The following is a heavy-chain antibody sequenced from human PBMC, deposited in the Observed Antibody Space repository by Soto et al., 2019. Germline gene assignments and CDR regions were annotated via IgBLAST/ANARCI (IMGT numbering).Heavy chain of an antibody. CDR3: AKDHLPYTMTTPGS. D-gene: IGHD4-17*01. J-gene: IGHJ5*02. CDR2: ISYDGSNK. CDR1: GFTFSTYG. Sequence: QVQVVESGGGVVQPGRSLRLSCAASGFTFSTYGMHWVRQAPGKALGWVAVISYDGSNKYYADSVKGRFTISRDNSKNTPYLQMNSLRAEDTAVFYCAKDHLPYTMTTPGSWGQGTLVTVAS. V-gene: IGHV3-30*18.